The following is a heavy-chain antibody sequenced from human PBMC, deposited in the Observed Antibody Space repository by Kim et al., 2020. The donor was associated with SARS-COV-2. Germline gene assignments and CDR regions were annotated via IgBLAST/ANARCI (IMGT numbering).Heavy chain of an antibody. D-gene: IGHD2-2*03. J-gene: IGHJ6*02. CDR1: GGSISSSNW. CDR3: ARDLEIVVVPAAIDHYYYGMDV. Sequence: SETPSLTCAVSGGSISSSNWWSWVRQPPGKGLEWIGEIYHSGSTNYNPSLKSRVTISVDKSKNQFSLKLSSVTAADTAVYYCARDLEIVVVPAAIDHYYYGMDVWGQGTTVTVSS. CDR2: IYHSGST. V-gene: IGHV4-4*02.